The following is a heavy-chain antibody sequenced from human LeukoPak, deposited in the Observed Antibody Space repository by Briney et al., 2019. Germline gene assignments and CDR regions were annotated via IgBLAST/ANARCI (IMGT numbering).Heavy chain of an antibody. CDR1: GYTFTGYY. CDR2: INPNSGDT. CDR3: ARSKSSDYGDRYFFDY. V-gene: IGHV1-2*02. D-gene: IGHD4-17*01. J-gene: IGHJ4*02. Sequence: ASVKVSCKASGYTFTGYYMHWVRQAPRQGLEWMGWINPNSGDTKYAQNFRGRVTMTRDTSISTAYMDLSSLRSGDTAVYYCARSKSSDYGDRYFFDYWGQGTLVTVSS.